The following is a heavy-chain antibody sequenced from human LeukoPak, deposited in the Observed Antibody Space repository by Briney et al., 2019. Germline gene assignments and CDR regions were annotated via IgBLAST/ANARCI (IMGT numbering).Heavy chain of an antibody. CDR2: INWNGGST. J-gene: IGHJ4*02. V-gene: IGHV3-20*04. D-gene: IGHD3-3*01. Sequence: GGSLRLSCAASGFTFDDYGMSWVRQAPGKGLEWVSGINWNGGSTGYADSVKGRFTISRDNAKNSLYLQMNSLRAEDTALYYCGRDARITIFGVVIISPFDYWGQGTLVTVSS. CDR1: GFTFDDYG. CDR3: GRDARITIFGVVIISPFDY.